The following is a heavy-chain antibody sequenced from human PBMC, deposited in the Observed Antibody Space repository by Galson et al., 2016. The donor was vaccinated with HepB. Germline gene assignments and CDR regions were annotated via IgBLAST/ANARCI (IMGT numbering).Heavy chain of an antibody. CDR3: ARPYSGGDCGYGLDV. V-gene: IGHV1-18*04. CDR1: GYTFISYG. CDR2: TSAYNGNT. Sequence: SVKVSCKASGYTFISYGITWVRQAPGQGLEWMGWTSAYNGNTNYAQKFQGRVTMTTDTTTRTVHMDLRTLRSDDTAVYYCARPYSGGDCGYGLDVWGQGTMVTVSS. D-gene: IGHD2-21*02. J-gene: IGHJ3*01.